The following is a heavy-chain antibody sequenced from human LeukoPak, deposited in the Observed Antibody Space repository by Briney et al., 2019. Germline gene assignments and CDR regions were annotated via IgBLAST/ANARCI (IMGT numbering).Heavy chain of an antibody. J-gene: IGHJ3*02. CDR1: GGSFSGYY. V-gene: IGHV4-34*01. Sequence: PSETLSLTCAVYGGSFSGYYWSWIRQPPGKGLEWIGEINHSGSTNYNPSLKSRVTISVDTSKNQFSLKLSSVTAADTAVYYCARSGSHSVDAFDIWGQGTMVTVPS. D-gene: IGHD1-26*01. CDR2: INHSGST. CDR3: ARSGSHSVDAFDI.